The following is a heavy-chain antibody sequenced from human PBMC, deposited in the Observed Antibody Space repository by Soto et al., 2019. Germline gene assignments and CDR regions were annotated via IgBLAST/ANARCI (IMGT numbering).Heavy chain of an antibody. CDR1: GGTFSSYA. Sequence: GASVKVSCKASGGTFSSYAMSWVGQAPVRGLEWMVGIIPILGTANYAQKFQGRVTITADESKSTAYMELSSLRSEDTAVYYCARAVAARPTARFDYWGQGTRVTASS. V-gene: IGHV1-69*13. CDR3: ARAVAARPTARFDY. J-gene: IGHJ4*02. CDR2: IIPILGTA. D-gene: IGHD6-6*01.